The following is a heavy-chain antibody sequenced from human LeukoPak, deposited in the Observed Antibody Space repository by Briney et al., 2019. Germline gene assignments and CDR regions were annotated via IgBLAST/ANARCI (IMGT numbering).Heavy chain of an antibody. V-gene: IGHV4-34*01. J-gene: IGHJ3*02. CDR1: GGSFSGYY. CDR3: ARAEQWLPHDAFDI. CDR2: INHSGST. Sequence: SETLSLTCAAYGGSFSGYYWSWIRQPPGKGLEWIGEINHSGSTNYNPSLKSRVTISVDTSKNQFSLKLSSVTAADTAVYYCARAEQWLPHDAFDIWGQGTMVTVSS. D-gene: IGHD6-19*01.